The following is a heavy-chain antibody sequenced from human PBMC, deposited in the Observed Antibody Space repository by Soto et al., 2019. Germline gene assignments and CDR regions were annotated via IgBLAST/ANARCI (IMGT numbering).Heavy chain of an antibody. V-gene: IGHV3-30-3*01. CDR1: GFNFSSYA. J-gene: IGHJ6*02. CDR3: ARDPPDSSGRRNYYYGMDV. Sequence: QVQLVESGGGVVQPGRSLRLSCAASGFNFSSYAMHWVRQAPGNGLECVAVISYDGSNKYYADSVKGRFTISRDNSKNTLYLQINSLRAEYTAVYYCARDPPDSSGRRNYYYGMDVWGQGTTVTVSS. CDR2: ISYDGSNK. D-gene: IGHD6-19*01.